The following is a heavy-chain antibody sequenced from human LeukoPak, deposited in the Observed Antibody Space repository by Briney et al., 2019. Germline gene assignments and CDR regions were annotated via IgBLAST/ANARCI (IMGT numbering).Heavy chain of an antibody. D-gene: IGHD3-9*01. CDR1: GFTFSSYG. J-gene: IGHJ4*02. Sequence: GGSLRLSCAASGFTFSSYGMHWVRQAPGKGLEWVAFIRYDGSNKYYADSVKGRFTISRDNSKNTLYLQMNSLRSDDTAVYYCARNGLRYFDWLSPFDYWGQGTLVTVSS. CDR3: ARNGLRYFDWLSPFDY. V-gene: IGHV3-30*02. CDR2: IRYDGSNK.